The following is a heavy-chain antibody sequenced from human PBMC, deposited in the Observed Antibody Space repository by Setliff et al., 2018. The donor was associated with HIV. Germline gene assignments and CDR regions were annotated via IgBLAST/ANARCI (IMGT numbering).Heavy chain of an antibody. CDR3: ARETSVAVDN. Sequence: PSETLSLTCDVSGFSISSRYYWGWIRQSPGKGLEWIGNIYHSGSTNYNPSLKSRVTISVDTSKNQFSLKLSSVTAADTAVYYCARETSVAVDNWGQGTLVTVSS. J-gene: IGHJ4*02. V-gene: IGHV4-38-2*02. CDR2: IYHSGST. CDR1: GFSISSRYY. D-gene: IGHD6-19*01.